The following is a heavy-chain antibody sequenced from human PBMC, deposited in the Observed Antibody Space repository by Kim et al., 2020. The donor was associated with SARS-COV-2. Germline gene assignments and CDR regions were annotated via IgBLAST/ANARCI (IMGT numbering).Heavy chain of an antibody. CDR1: GYTFTSYD. CDR2: MNPNSGNT. D-gene: IGHD4-17*01. J-gene: IGHJ6*02. CDR3: ARGVTTVVTFGGHYYYGMDV. V-gene: IGHV1-8*01. Sequence: ASVKVSCKASGYTFTSYDINWVRQATGQGLEWMGWMNPNSGNTGYVEKVQGRVTMTRNTSISTAYMELSSLRSEDTAVYYCARGVTTVVTFGGHYYYGMDVWGQGTTVTVSS.